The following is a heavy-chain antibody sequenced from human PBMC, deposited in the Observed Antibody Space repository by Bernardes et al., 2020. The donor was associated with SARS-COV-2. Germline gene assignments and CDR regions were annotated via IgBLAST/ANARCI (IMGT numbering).Heavy chain of an antibody. J-gene: IGHJ4*02. CDR2: IDWDDDK. D-gene: IGHD1-26*01. Sequence: SGPTLVKPTQTFTLTCTFSGFSLRTSGMCVSWIRQPPGKALEWLARIDWDDDKYYSTSLKTRLSISKDTSKNQVALTMTNMDPVDTATYYCARTKLGGTGFYFDYWGQGTRVTVSS. V-gene: IGHV2-70*11. CDR3: ARTKLGGTGFYFDY. CDR1: GFSLRTSGMC.